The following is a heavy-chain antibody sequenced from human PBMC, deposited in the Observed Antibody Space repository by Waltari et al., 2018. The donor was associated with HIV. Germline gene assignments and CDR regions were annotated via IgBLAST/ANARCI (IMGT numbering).Heavy chain of an antibody. CDR3: ATVLVRTSWVITTAPFDY. J-gene: IGHJ4*02. V-gene: IGHV3-53*01. CDR1: GFAVINNY. CDR2: IYSNATT. Sequence: EVQLVESGGGLIQPGGSLRLACAASGFAVINNYMSWFRQAPGKGLEWVSLIYSNATTYYADSMKGRFTISRDNSKNTLYLQMNSLRADDTAVYFCATVLVRTSWVITTAPFDYWGQGTLVTVSS. D-gene: IGHD3-22*01.